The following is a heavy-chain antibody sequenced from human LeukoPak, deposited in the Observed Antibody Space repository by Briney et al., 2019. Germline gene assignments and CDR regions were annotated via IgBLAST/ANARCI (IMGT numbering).Heavy chain of an antibody. D-gene: IGHD1-26*01. CDR2: ISHSGTT. CDR3: EREGDILGATIDS. V-gene: IGHV4-38-2*02. J-gene: IGHJ4*02. CDR1: DYSLSSGYF. Sequence: SETLSLTCVASDYSLSSGYFWGWIRRPPGKGLEWIGSISHSGTTYYNPSFKSRVTISLDTSKNQFSLKLKSVTAADTAFYYCEREGDILGATIDSWGQGTLVTVSS.